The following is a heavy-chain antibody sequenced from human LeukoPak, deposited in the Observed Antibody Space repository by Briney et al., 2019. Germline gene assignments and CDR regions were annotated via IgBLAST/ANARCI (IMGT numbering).Heavy chain of an antibody. CDR2: INPNRGGT. J-gene: IGHJ6*03. CDR1: GYTFTSYA. D-gene: IGHD7-27*01. V-gene: IGHV1-2*02. Sequence: ASVKVSCKASGYTFTSYAMNWVRQAPGQGLEWMGWINPNRGGTNYAQKFQGRVTMTRDTSISTAYMELSRLRSDDTAVYYCARVLGPPPYYYYYMDVWGKGTTVTVSS. CDR3: ARVLGPPPYYYYYMDV.